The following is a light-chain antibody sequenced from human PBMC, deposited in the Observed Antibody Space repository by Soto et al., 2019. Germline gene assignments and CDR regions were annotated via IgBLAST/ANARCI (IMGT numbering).Light chain of an antibody. J-gene: IGLJ1*01. CDR3: SSYTSSRTYV. V-gene: IGLV2-14*01. Sequence: QSVLTQPASVSGSPGQSITISCTGTSSDVGGYNYVSWYQHHPGKAPKLMIYEVSNRPSGVSNRFSGSKSGNTASLTISGLQAEDEADYYCSSYTSSRTYVFGTVTKVTVL. CDR2: EVS. CDR1: SSDVGGYNY.